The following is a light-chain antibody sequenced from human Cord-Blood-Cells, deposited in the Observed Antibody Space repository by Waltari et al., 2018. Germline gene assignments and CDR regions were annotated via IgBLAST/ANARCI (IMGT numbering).Light chain of an antibody. J-gene: IGLJ1*01. CDR3: SSYTSSSTLYV. CDR2: DVS. Sequence: QSALTQPASVSGSPGQSITISCTGTSSDVGGYNYVSWYKQHPGKAPKLKIYDVSNRPAGVSNRFSGSKSGNTASLTISGLQAEDEADYYCSSYTSSSTLYVFGTGTKVTVL. CDR1: SSDVGGYNY. V-gene: IGLV2-14*01.